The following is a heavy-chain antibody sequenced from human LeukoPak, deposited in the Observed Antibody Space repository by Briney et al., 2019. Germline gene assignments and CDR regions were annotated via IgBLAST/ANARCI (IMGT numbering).Heavy chain of an antibody. J-gene: IGHJ4*02. CDR1: GGSISSGSYY. CDR2: IYTSGST. CDR3: ARGRAVAEY. D-gene: IGHD6-19*01. Sequence: SQTLSLTCTVSGGSISSGSYYWSWIRQPAGKGLEWIGHIYTSGSTNYNPSLKSRVTMSVDTSKNQFSLKLSSVTAADTAVYYCARGRAVAEYWGQGILVTVSS. V-gene: IGHV4-61*09.